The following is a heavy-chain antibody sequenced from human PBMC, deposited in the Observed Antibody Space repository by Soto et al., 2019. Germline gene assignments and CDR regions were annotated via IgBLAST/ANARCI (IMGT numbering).Heavy chain of an antibody. Sequence: PSETLSLTCTVSGGSISSGDYYWSWIRQPPGKGLEWIGYIYYSGSTYYNPSLKSRVTISVDTSKNQFSLKLSSVTAADTAVYYCARTPSNRGYYDFWRGPYRGSFDPWGQGTLVTVSS. D-gene: IGHD3-3*01. CDR2: IYYSGST. CDR3: ARTPSNRGYYDFWRGPYRGSFDP. J-gene: IGHJ5*02. CDR1: GGSISSGDYY. V-gene: IGHV4-30-4*01.